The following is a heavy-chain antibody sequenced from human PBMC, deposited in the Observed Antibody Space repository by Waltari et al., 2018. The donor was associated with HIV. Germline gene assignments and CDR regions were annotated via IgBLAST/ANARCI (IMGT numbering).Heavy chain of an antibody. CDR1: GYTFSDHY. V-gene: IGHV1-2*02. CDR2: INPNRGGT. J-gene: IGHJ5*02. CDR3: ARVFRGTVNYFDSRLGH. Sequence: QVQLVQSAAEAKKPGASVKVSCKPSGYTFSDHYLHWVRQAPGQGLEWMGWINPNRGGTRYAEKFQGRVTMTRDTSISTAYMELSRLRFDDTAVYYCARVFRGTVNYFDSRLGHWGQGTLVTVSS. D-gene: IGHD3-22*01.